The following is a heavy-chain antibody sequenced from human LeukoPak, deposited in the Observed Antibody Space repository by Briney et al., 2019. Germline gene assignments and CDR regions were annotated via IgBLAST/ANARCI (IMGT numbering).Heavy chain of an antibody. CDR3: AGGLEF. CDR1: GFNFSKYW. J-gene: IGHJ4*02. Sequence: PGGSLRLSCGASGFNFSKYWMTWVRQAPGKGLEWVANIKQDGSEKYYVDSVKGRFTISRDYAKNSLYLQMNSLRVEDTAVYYCAGGLEFWGQGTLVTVSS. CDR2: IKQDGSEK. V-gene: IGHV3-7*04.